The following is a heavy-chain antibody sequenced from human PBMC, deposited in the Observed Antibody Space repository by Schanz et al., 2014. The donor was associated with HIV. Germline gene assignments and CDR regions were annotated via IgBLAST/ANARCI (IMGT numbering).Heavy chain of an antibody. CDR3: ANLVVAATDDAFDI. CDR1: GFTFSSYA. V-gene: IGHV3-23*01. Sequence: EVQLLESGGGLVQPGGSLRLSCAASGFTFSSYAMSWVRQAAGKGLEWVLVISGSGGSTYYADSVKGRFTISRDNSKNTLYLQMNSLRAEDTAVYYCANLVVAATDDAFDIWGQGTMVTVSS. CDR2: ISGSGGST. J-gene: IGHJ3*02. D-gene: IGHD2-15*01.